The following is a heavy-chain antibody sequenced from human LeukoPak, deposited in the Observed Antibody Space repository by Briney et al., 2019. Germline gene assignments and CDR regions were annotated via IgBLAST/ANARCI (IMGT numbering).Heavy chain of an antibody. Sequence: NSSETLSLTCTVSGGSISSSSYYWGWIRQPPGKGLEWIGSIYYSGSTYYNPSLKSRVTISVDTSKNQFSLKLSSVTAADTAVYYCARVRWERGDYFDYWGQGTLVTVSS. D-gene: IGHD1-1*01. CDR3: ARVRWERGDYFDY. CDR1: GGSISSSSYY. J-gene: IGHJ4*02. CDR2: IYYSGST. V-gene: IGHV4-39*01.